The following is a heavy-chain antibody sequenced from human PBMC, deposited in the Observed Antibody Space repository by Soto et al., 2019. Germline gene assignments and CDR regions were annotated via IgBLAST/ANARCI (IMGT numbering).Heavy chain of an antibody. D-gene: IGHD6-19*01. CDR1: GFAFSSYW. Sequence: EVQLVESGGGLVQPGGSLRLSCAASGFAFSSYWMQWVRQPPGKGPVWVSRISSDGRNTTYADPVKGRFTIYRDNAKNTLHLQMTSLTDDDTAVYYCIKASTVTGVGGYRWGQGTMVTVSS. CDR3: IKASTVTGVGGYR. CDR2: ISSDGRNT. J-gene: IGHJ5*02. V-gene: IGHV3-74*03.